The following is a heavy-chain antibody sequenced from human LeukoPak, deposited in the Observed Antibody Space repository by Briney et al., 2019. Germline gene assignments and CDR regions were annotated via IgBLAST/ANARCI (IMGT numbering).Heavy chain of an antibody. D-gene: IGHD5-24*01. Sequence: ASVKVSCKTSGYTFANYDLNWVRQAPGQGLEWMGRISTYNGNRKCSQKFQGRVTMTTDTSTSTADRELRTLTSDDTAAYYCAKDGLSSLPLRNWFDHWGQGTLVTVSS. CDR1: GYTFANYD. V-gene: IGHV1-18*01. J-gene: IGHJ5*02. CDR3: AKDGLSSLPLRNWFDH. CDR2: ISTYNGNR.